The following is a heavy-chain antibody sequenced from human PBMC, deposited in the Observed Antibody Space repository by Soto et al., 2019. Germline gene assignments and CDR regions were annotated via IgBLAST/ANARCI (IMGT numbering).Heavy chain of an antibody. CDR1: GDTSSSYA. Sequence: QVHLVQSGSEVQKPGSSVKVSCKSSGDTSSSYAINWVREAPGQGLEWMGGIIPMFGPPKYAPKFQGRVTITADESTSTASVEMSSLRPDDTGVYFCARGGESREWLIYCDHGGLGTLVTVSS. J-gene: IGHJ4*02. CDR3: ARGGESREWLIYCDH. V-gene: IGHV1-69*01. D-gene: IGHD6-19*01. CDR2: IIPMFGPP.